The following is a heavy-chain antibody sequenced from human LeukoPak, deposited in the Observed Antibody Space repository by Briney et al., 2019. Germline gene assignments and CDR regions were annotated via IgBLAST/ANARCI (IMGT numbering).Heavy chain of an antibody. D-gene: IGHD3-22*01. V-gene: IGHV3-11*06. Sequence: PGGSLRLSCAASGFTFSDYYMSWIRQAPGKGLEWVSYISSSSSYTNYADSVKGRFTISRDNAKNSLYLQMNSLRAEDTAVYYCARGDYDDSSDIDYWGQGTLVTVSS. J-gene: IGHJ4*02. CDR1: GFTFSDYY. CDR2: ISSSSSYT. CDR3: ARGDYDDSSDIDY.